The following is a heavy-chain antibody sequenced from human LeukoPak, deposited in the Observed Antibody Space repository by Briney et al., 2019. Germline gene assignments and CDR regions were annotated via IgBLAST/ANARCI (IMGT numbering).Heavy chain of an antibody. D-gene: IGHD5-12*01. V-gene: IGHV1-2*02. CDR1: GYTFIGYY. CDR2: INPNSGGI. CDR3: ARGSGYDFRAFDI. Sequence: ASVKVSCKASGYTFIGYYLHWLRQAPGQGPEWMGWINPNSGGINYSEKFQGRVTMTRDTSISTAYMELGRLRSDDTAVYYCARGSGYDFRAFDIRGQGTMVTVSS. J-gene: IGHJ3*02.